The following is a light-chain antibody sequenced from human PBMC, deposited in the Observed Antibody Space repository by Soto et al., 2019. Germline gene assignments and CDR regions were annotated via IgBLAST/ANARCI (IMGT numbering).Light chain of an antibody. CDR2: GNN. J-gene: IGLJ2*01. CDR1: GSSIGTNT. Sequence: QSVLTQPPSASGTPGQWITISCSGSGSSIGTNTFTWYPQLQGTTPQLLIYGNNQRPSGVPDRFSGSKSGTSASLDISGLQSEDEADYYCSAWDGSLNNMLFGGGTQLTVL. V-gene: IGLV1-44*01. CDR3: SAWDGSLNNML.